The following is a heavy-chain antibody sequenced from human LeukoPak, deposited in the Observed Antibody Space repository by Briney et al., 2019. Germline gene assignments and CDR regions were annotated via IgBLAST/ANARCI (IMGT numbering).Heavy chain of an antibody. CDR2: INPKNGGT. D-gene: IGHD3-22*01. CDR1: GYTFTGYY. CDR3: ARGEGMGPYYDSSGYYLDV. J-gene: IGHJ6*02. Sequence: ASVKVSCKASGYTFTGYYIHWVRQAPGQGPEWMGWINPKNGGTNYAQKFQGRVTMTRDTSISTAYMELSRLRSDDTAVYYCARGEGMGPYYDSSGYYLDVWGQGTTVTVSS. V-gene: IGHV1-2*02.